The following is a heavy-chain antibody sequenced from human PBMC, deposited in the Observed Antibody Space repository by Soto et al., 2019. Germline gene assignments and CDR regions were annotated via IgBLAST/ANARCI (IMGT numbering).Heavy chain of an antibody. J-gene: IGHJ4*02. CDR1: GGTFSGYA. CDR2: IIPIFGTA. V-gene: IGHV1-69*12. CDR3: ARVRVRFLEWLGSEG. D-gene: IGHD3-3*01. Sequence: QVQLVQSGAEVKKPGSSVKVSCKASGGTFSGYAISWVRQAPGQGLEWMGGIIPIFGTANYAQKFQGRVTITADESTSTAYMELSSLRSEDTVVYYCARVRVRFLEWLGSEGWGQGTLVTVSS.